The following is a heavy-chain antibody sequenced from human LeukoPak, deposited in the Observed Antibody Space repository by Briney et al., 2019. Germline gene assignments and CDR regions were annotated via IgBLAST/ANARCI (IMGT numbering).Heavy chain of an antibody. CDR1: GGSFSGYY. V-gene: IGHV4-34*01. Sequence: SETVSLTCAVYGGSFSGYYWSWLRQPPGKGLEWIGEINHSGSTNYNPSLKGRVTISVDTSKNQFALKLSSVTAADTAVYYCASRIAARPNYFDYWGHGTLVRVFS. CDR3: ASRIAARPNYFDY. CDR2: INHSGST. D-gene: IGHD6-6*01. J-gene: IGHJ4*01.